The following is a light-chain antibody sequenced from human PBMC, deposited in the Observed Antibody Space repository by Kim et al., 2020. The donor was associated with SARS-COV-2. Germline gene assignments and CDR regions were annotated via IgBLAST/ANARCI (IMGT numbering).Light chain of an antibody. CDR1: SGHSSYA. V-gene: IGLV4-69*01. CDR2: LNSDGSH. Sequence: QPVLTQSPSASASLGASVKLTCTLSSGHSSYAIAWHQQQPEKGPRYLMKLNSDGSHSKGDGIPDRFSGSSSGAERYLTISSLQSEDEAGYYCQTWGTVFGVFGGETHLAVL. CDR3: QTWGTVFGV. J-gene: IGLJ3*02.